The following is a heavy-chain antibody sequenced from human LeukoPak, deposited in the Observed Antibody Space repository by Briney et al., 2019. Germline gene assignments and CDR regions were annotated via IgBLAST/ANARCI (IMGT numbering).Heavy chain of an antibody. J-gene: IGHJ4*02. CDR1: GFAFSSYA. CDR3: GKETGIILVRGAVDY. Sequence: GGSLRLSCAASGFAFSSYAMSWVRQAPGKGLEWVSVTSGSGGNPYYADSVKGRFTISTDNSKNTVYLHMNSLRAEDTAIYYCGKETGIILVRGAVDYWGQGTLVTVSS. V-gene: IGHV3-23*01. D-gene: IGHD3-10*01. CDR2: TSGSGGNP.